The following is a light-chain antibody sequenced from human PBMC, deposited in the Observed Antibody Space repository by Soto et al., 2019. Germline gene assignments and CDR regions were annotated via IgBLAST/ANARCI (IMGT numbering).Light chain of an antibody. CDR3: QSYDSSLRGV. CDR2: GNS. CDR1: SSNIGAGYD. J-gene: IGLJ1*01. V-gene: IGLV1-40*01. Sequence: QSVLTQPPSVSGAPGQRVTISCTGSSSNIGAGYDVHWYQQLPGTAPKLLIYGNSNRPSGVPDRFSGSKSGTSASLAITGLQAEDEADYYCQSYDSSLRGVFGTGTKHTVL.